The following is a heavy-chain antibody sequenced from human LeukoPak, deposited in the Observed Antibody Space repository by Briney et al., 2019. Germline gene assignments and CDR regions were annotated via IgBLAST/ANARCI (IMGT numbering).Heavy chain of an antibody. V-gene: IGHV3-7*01. CDR1: GFTFSTYW. D-gene: IGHD3-22*01. J-gene: IGHJ5*02. Sequence: PGGSLRLSCVASGFTFSTYWMTWVRQAPGKGLECVANIKEDGSDKYYVDSVKGRFTISRDNAKNSLYLQMNSLRAEDTAVYYCASFLSSGYYQTWYDPWGQGTLVTVSS. CDR3: ASFLSSGYYQTWYDP. CDR2: IKEDGSDK.